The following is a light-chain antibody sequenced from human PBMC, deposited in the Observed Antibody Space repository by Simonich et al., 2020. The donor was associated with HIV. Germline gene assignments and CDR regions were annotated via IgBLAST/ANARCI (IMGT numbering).Light chain of an antibody. CDR3: MQSIQLPWT. CDR1: QSLVHSNGYDY. J-gene: IGKJ1*01. V-gene: IGKV2-28*01. CDR2: LGS. Sequence: DIVMTQSPLSLPVTPGEPASISCRSSQSLVHSNGYDYLDWYLQKPGQSPHLLIYLGSNRASGVPDRFSGSGSGTDFTLKISRVEAEDVGVYYCMQSIQLPWTFGQGTKVEIK.